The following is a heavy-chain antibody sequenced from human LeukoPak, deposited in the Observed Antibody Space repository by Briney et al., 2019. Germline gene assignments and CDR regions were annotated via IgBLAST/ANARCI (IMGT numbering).Heavy chain of an antibody. Sequence: GGSLRLSCAASGFTFSSYSMNWVRQAPGKGLEWVSYISSSSSTIYYADSVKGRFTISRDNAKNSLYLQMNSLRAEDTAVYYCASLSTTVVTPTFDYWGQGTLVTVSS. J-gene: IGHJ4*02. CDR2: ISSSSSTI. CDR3: ASLSTTVVTPTFDY. V-gene: IGHV3-48*01. CDR1: GFTFSSYS. D-gene: IGHD4-23*01.